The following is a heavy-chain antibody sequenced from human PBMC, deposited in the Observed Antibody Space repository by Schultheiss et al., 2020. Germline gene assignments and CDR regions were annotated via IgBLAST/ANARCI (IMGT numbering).Heavy chain of an antibody. D-gene: IGHD3-10*01. J-gene: IGHJ4*02. Sequence: SGPRLVKPTQTLTLTCTFSGFSLSTSGMCVSWIRQPPGKALEWLALIYWDDDKRYNSSLKSRLTITKDTSKNQVVLRMTNVDPVDTATYYCSRTLVRGVINEDFDYWGPGTLVTVAS. CDR2: IYWDDDK. CDR1: GFSLSTSGMC. V-gene: IGHV2-5*08. CDR3: SRTLVRGVINEDFDY.